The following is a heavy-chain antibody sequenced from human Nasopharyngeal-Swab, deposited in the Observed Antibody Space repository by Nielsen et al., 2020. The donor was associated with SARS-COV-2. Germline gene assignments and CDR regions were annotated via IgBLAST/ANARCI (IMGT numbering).Heavy chain of an antibody. CDR1: GFTFSSYA. V-gene: IGHV3-30-3*01. CDR3: ARAGYSSGWYEFYYYYGMDV. J-gene: IGHJ6*02. Sequence: GESLKISCAASGFTFSSYATHWVRQAPGKGLEWVAVISYDGSNKYYADSVKGRFTISRDNAKNSLYLQMNSLRAEDTAVYYCARAGYSSGWYEFYYYYGMDVWGQGTTVTVSS. D-gene: IGHD6-19*01. CDR2: ISYDGSNK.